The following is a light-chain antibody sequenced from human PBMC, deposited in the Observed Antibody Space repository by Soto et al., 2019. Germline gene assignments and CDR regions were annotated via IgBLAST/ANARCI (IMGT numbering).Light chain of an antibody. CDR3: QQYGSSPS. V-gene: IGKV3-20*01. CDR2: GAS. J-gene: IGKJ5*01. CDR1: QSVSSSY. Sequence: ELVLTQSPGTLSLSPGESATLSCRASQSVSSSYLAWYQQKPGQAPRLLIYGASSRATGIQDRFSGSGSGTDFTLTISRLEPEDFAVYYCQQYGSSPSXGQGTRLEIK.